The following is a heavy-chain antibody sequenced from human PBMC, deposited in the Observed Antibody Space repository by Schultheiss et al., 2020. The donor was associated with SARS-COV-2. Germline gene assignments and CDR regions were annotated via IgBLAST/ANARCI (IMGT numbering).Heavy chain of an antibody. CDR2: IYYSGST. CDR3: ARVLVSATNNNYYYYGMDV. J-gene: IGHJ6*02. Sequence: SETLSLTCTVSGGSISSGGYYWSWIRQHPGKGLEWIGYIYYSGSTYYNPSLKSRVTISVDTSKNQFSLKLSSVTAADTAVYYCARVLVSATNNNYYYYGMDVWGQGTTVTVSS. V-gene: IGHV4-31*03. D-gene: IGHD1/OR15-1a*01. CDR1: GGSISSGGYY.